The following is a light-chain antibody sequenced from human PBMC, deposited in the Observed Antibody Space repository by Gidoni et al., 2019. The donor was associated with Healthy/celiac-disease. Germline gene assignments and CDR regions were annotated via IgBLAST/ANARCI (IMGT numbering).Light chain of an antibody. V-gene: IGLV1-40*01. CDR2: GNS. CDR1: SSNIGAGYD. Sequence: QSVLTQPPSVSGAPGQRATIPRTGSSSNIGAGYDVHWYQQLPGTAPKLLIYGNSNRPSGVPDRFSGSKSGTSASLAITGLQAEDEADYYCQSYDSSLSAVVFGGGTKLTVL. CDR3: QSYDSSLSAVV. J-gene: IGLJ2*01.